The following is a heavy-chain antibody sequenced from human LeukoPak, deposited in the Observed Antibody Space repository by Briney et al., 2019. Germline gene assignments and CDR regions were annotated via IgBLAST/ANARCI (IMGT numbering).Heavy chain of an antibody. V-gene: IGHV1-69*04. D-gene: IGHD3-10*01. J-gene: IGHJ4*02. CDR2: IIPILGIA. Sequence: VASVKVSCKASGGTFSSYAISWVRQAPGQGLEWMGRIIPILGIANYAQKFQGRVTITADKSTSTAYMELSSLRSEDTAVYYCARDGVVGHYYGSGRAHYDYWGQGTLVTVSS. CDR1: GGTFSSYA. CDR3: ARDGVVGHYYGSGRAHYDY.